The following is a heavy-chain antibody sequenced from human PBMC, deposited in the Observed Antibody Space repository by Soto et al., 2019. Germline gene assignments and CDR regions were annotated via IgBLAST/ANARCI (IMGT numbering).Heavy chain of an antibody. CDR2: IYYSGST. CDR1: GGSISSYY. Sequence: SETLSLTCTVSGGSISSYYWSWIRQPPGKGLEWIGYIYYSGSTNYNPSLKSRVTISVDTSKNQFSLKLSSVTAADTAVYYCAGSSSSSWPNWFDPWGQGTLVTVSA. CDR3: AGSSSSSWPNWFDP. J-gene: IGHJ5*02. V-gene: IGHV4-59*01. D-gene: IGHD6-13*01.